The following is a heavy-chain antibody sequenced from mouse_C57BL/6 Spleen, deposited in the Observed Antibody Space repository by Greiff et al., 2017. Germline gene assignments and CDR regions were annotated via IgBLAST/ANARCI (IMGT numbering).Heavy chain of an antibody. D-gene: IGHD1-1*01. J-gene: IGHJ2*01. CDR1: GYTFTSYW. CDR3: ARVLRGVFDY. V-gene: IGHV1-61*01. Sequence: QVQLQQPGAELVRPGSSVKLSCKASGYTFTSYWLDWVKQRPGPGLEWIGNIYPSDSETHYNQTFKDKATLTVDKSSSTAYMQLSSLTSEDSAVYYCARVLRGVFDYWGQGTTLTVSS. CDR2: IYPSDSET.